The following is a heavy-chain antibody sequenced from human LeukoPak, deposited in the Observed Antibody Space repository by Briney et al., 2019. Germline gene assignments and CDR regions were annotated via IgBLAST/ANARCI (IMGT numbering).Heavy chain of an antibody. J-gene: IGHJ3*02. CDR1: GFMFSSNW. V-gene: IGHV3-11*01. CDR3: ARDYYYDSSGYDAFDI. D-gene: IGHD3-22*01. CDR2: ISSSGSTI. Sequence: PGGSLRLSCAASGFMFSSNWMSWIRQAPGKGLEWVSYISSSGSTIYYADSVKGRFTISRDNAKNSLYLQMNSLRAEDTAVYYCARDYYYDSSGYDAFDIWGQGTMVTVSS.